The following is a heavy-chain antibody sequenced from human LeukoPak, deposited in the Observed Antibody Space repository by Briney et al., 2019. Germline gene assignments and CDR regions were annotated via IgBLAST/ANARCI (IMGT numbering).Heavy chain of an antibody. V-gene: IGHV3-48*04. J-gene: IGHJ4*02. D-gene: IGHD1-26*01. CDR2: ISSSSGTI. Sequence: GGSLRLAWSVSGFTFSSFGVNWVRQAAGKWLEWVSYISSSSGTIYYADSVKGRFTISRDDAKNSLYLQMNSLRAEDTAVYYCARALSYSGSYDYWGQGTLVTVSS. CDR3: ARALSYSGSYDY. CDR1: GFTFSSFG.